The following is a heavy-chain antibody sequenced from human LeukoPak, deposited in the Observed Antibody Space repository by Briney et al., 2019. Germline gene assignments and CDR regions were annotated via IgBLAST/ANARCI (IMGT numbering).Heavy chain of an antibody. CDR3: GRPNPDSSGYYGSFDP. V-gene: IGHV4-39*01. CDR2: IYHSETT. J-gene: IGHJ5*02. CDR1: GGSISSSSDY. Sequence: PSETLSLTCSVSGGSISSSSDYWGWVRQPPGTGPEWIGSIYHSETTYYNPSLKSRVIISVDTSKNQFSLKLNSVTAADTAVYYCGRPNPDSSGYYGSFDPWGQGILVTVSS. D-gene: IGHD3-22*01.